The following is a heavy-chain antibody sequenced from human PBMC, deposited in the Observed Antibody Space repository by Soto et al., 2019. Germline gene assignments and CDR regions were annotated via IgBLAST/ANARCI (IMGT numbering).Heavy chain of an antibody. CDR2: ISGNVGSTT. Sequence: EVQLLESGGGLAQPGGSLRLSCAVSGITFTNYAMGWVRQAPGKGLEWVSGISGNVGSTTHYADSVKGRFTISRDNSKNLLFLQMNCLRAEDTAVYYCAKHRGFVAGPFDSWGQGTLVIVS. CDR1: GITFTNYA. J-gene: IGHJ4*02. D-gene: IGHD3-10*01. V-gene: IGHV3-23*01. CDR3: AKHRGFVAGPFDS.